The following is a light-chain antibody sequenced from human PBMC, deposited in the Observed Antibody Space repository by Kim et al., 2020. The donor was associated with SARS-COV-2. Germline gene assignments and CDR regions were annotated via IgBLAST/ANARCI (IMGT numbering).Light chain of an antibody. Sequence: SSELTQDPAVSVALGQTVRITCQGDSLRSYYTTWFHQKPGQAPIVVVYGKNNRPSGIPARFSGSSSGNTASLTITGTQAGDEADYYCNSRDNNDNVLFGGGTMLTVL. CDR1: SLRSYY. J-gene: IGLJ2*01. V-gene: IGLV3-19*01. CDR3: NSRDNNDNVL. CDR2: GKN.